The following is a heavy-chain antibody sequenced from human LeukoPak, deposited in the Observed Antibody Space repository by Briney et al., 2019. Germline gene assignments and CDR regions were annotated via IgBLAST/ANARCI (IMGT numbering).Heavy chain of an antibody. J-gene: IGHJ5*02. V-gene: IGHV4-39*01. CDR3: ARLRQQLSWFDP. D-gene: IGHD6-13*01. CDR2: IYYSGST. CDR1: GGSISSSSDY. Sequence: ASESLSLTCTVSGGSISSSSDYWDWIRQPPGKGLEWIGSIYYSGSTYYNPSLKSRVTISVDTSKNQFSLKVSSVTAADTAVYYCARLRQQLSWFDPWGQGTLVTVSS.